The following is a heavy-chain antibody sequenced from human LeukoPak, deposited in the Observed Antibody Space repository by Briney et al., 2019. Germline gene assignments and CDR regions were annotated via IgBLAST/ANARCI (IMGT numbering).Heavy chain of an antibody. D-gene: IGHD3-16*01. Sequence: ASVKVSCKASGCTFTSYDINWVRQATGQGLEWMGWMNPNSGNTGYAQKFQGRVTITRNTSISTAYMELSSLRSEDTAVYYCARGCDVFLGSDAFDIWGQGTMVTVSS. V-gene: IGHV1-8*03. CDR1: GCTFTSYD. J-gene: IGHJ3*02. CDR3: ARGCDVFLGSDAFDI. CDR2: MNPNSGNT.